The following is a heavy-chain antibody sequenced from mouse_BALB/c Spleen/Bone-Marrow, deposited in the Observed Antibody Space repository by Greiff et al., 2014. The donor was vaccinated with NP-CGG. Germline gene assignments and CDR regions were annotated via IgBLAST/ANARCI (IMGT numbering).Heavy chain of an antibody. V-gene: IGHV1-87*01. CDR2: IYPGDGDT. D-gene: IGHD2-1*01. Sequence: VQLQQSGAELARPGASVKLSCKASGYTFTSYWMQWVKQRPGQGLEWIGTIYPGDGDTRYTQKFKGKATLTADKSSSTAYMQLSSLVSEDSAVYYCARGGYGNYVFAYWGQGTLVTVSA. CDR3: ARGGYGNYVFAY. J-gene: IGHJ3*01. CDR1: GYTFTSYW.